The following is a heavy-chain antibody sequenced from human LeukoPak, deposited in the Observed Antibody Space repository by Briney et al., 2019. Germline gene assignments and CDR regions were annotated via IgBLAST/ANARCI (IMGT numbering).Heavy chain of an antibody. J-gene: IGHJ4*02. Sequence: GGSLRLSCAASGFTFSSYWMHWVRQAPGKGLVWVSRINTDGSSTSYADSVKGRFTISRDNAKNTLYLQMNSLSAEDTAVYYCAGDYGGNSGFDYWGQGTLVTVSS. CDR1: GFTFSSYW. V-gene: IGHV3-74*01. D-gene: IGHD4-23*01. CDR3: AGDYGGNSGFDY. CDR2: INTDGSST.